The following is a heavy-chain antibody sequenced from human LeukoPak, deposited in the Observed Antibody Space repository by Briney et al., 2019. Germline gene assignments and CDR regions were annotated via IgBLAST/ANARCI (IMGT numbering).Heavy chain of an antibody. J-gene: IGHJ4*02. CDR1: GGSISSYY. V-gene: IGHV4-59*01. Sequence: SETLSLTCTVSGGSISSYYWSWVRQPPGKGLEWIGYTYYRGSTNYNPSLKSRVTISVDTSKNQFSLKPSSVTAADSAIYFCARGDFDASGYSVPFDYWGQGALVTVSS. D-gene: IGHD3-22*01. CDR2: TYYRGST. CDR3: ARGDFDASGYSVPFDY.